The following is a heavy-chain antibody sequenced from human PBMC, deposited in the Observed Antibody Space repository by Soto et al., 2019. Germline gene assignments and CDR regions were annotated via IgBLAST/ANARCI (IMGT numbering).Heavy chain of an antibody. V-gene: IGHV3-30*18. Sequence: QVQLVESGGGVAQPGRSLGLSCAASGFTFSGYGMHWVRQAPGKGLEWVAVISYDGRDKYYADSVKGRFTIFRDNSKNTLYLQMNSLRVEDTAVYYCAKDRGYCNGGSCYSADYWGQGILVTVSS. J-gene: IGHJ4*02. D-gene: IGHD2-15*01. CDR3: AKDRGYCNGGSCYSADY. CDR1: GFTFSGYG. CDR2: ISYDGRDK.